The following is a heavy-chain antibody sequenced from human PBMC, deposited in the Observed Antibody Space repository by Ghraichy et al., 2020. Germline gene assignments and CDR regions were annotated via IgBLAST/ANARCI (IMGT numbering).Heavy chain of an antibody. CDR1: GYSFTSYW. J-gene: IGHJ5*02. CDR3: ARHEYSGSSVPKNWFDP. Sequence: GESLNISCKGSGYSFTSYWIGWVRQMPGKGLEWMGIIYPGDSDTRYSPSFQGQVTISADKSISTAYLQWSSLKASDTAMYYCARHEYSGSSVPKNWFDPWGQGTLVTVSS. D-gene: IGHD1-26*01. CDR2: IYPGDSDT. V-gene: IGHV5-51*01.